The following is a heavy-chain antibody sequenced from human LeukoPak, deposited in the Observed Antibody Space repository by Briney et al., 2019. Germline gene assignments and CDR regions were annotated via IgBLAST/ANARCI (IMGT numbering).Heavy chain of an antibody. CDR3: ARNPGVGSSWYRLHY. D-gene: IGHD6-13*01. Sequence: GGSLRPSCAASGITFINHAMDWVRQAPGKGLEWVAVISYDGSNTYYADSVKGRFTISRDNSKSTLYLQMNSLRVEDTAVYYCARNPGVGSSWYRLHYWGQGTLVTVSS. V-gene: IGHV3-30-3*01. CDR1: GITFINHA. CDR2: ISYDGSNT. J-gene: IGHJ4*02.